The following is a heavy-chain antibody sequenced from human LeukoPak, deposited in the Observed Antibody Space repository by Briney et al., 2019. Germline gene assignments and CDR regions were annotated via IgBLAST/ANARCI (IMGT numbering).Heavy chain of an antibody. V-gene: IGHV3-30*04. D-gene: IGHD1-26*01. CDR2: ISYDGNNK. CDR3: ARSRRRELLGTYFDY. J-gene: IGHJ4*02. CDR1: GFTFSSYA. Sequence: GGSLRLSCAASGFTFSSYAMHWVRQAPGKGLEWVVVISYDGNNKYYADSVKGRFTISRDNSKNTLYLQMNSLRPEDTAVYYCARSRRRELLGTYFDYWGQGTLVTVSS.